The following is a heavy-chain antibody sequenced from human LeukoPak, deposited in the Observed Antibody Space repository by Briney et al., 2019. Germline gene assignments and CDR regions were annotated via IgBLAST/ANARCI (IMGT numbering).Heavy chain of an antibody. J-gene: IGHJ4*02. Sequence: GGSLRLSCAASGFTFSSYSMNWVRQAPGKGLEWVSYISSSSSTIYYADSVKGRFTISRDNAKNSLYLQMNSLRAEDTAVYYCARVNYYDSSGSNGGVDYWGQGTLVTVSS. V-gene: IGHV3-48*01. CDR1: GFTFSSYS. CDR2: ISSSSSTI. D-gene: IGHD3-22*01. CDR3: ARVNYYDSSGSNGGVDY.